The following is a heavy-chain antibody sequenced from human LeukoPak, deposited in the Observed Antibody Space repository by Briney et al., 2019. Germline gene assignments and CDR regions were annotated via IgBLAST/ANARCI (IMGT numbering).Heavy chain of an antibody. D-gene: IGHD3-22*01. CDR2: IKQDGSEK. J-gene: IGHJ4*02. CDR1: EFTFSSYW. V-gene: IGHV3-7*01. Sequence: GGSLRLSCTASEFTFSSYWMSWVRQAPGKGLEWVANIKQDGSEKDYVDSVKGGFTISRDNAKNSLYLQMNNLRAEDTAVYYCARKSSSGYSDYWGQGTLVTVSS. CDR3: ARKSSSGYSDY.